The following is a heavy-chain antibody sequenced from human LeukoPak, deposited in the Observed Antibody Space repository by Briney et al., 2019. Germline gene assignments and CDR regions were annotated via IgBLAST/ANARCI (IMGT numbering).Heavy chain of an antibody. V-gene: IGHV1-2*04. J-gene: IGHJ4*02. CDR1: GGTFSSYA. Sequence: ASVKVSCKASGGTFSSYAISWVRQAPGQGLERMGWINPNSGGTNYAQKFQGWVTMTRDTSISTAYMELSRLRSDDTAVYYCARGELWGTGFVYWGQGTLVTVSS. CDR2: INPNSGGT. CDR3: ARGELWGTGFVY. D-gene: IGHD1-7*01.